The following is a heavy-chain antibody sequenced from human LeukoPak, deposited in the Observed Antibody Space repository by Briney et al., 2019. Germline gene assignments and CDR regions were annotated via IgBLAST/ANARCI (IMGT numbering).Heavy chain of an antibody. Sequence: GRSLRLSCAASGFTFSSYGMHWVRQAPGKGLEWVAVVSYDGSNKYYADSVKGRFTISRDNSKNTLYLQMNSLRAEDTAVYYCAKSNNYYDSTEFYFDYWGQGTLVTVSS. V-gene: IGHV3-30*18. J-gene: IGHJ4*02. CDR2: VSYDGSNK. CDR3: AKSNNYYDSTEFYFDY. CDR1: GFTFSSYG. D-gene: IGHD3-22*01.